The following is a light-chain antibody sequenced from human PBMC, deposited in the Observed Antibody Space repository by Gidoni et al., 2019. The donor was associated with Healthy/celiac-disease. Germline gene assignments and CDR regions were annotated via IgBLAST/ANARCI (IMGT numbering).Light chain of an antibody. CDR3: QSYDSSLSGQRV. V-gene: IGLV1-40*01. Sequence: QSVLTQPPSVSGAPGQRVTISCTGSSSNIVAGYDVHWYQQLPGTAPKLLIYGNSNRPSGVPDRFSGSKSGTSASLAITGLQAEDEADYYCQSYDSSLSGQRVFGTGTKVTVL. CDR2: GNS. J-gene: IGLJ1*01. CDR1: SSNIVAGYD.